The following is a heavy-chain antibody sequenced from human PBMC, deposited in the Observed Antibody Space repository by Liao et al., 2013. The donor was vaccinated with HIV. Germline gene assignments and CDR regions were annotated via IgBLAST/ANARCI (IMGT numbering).Heavy chain of an antibody. D-gene: IGHD3-10*01. V-gene: IGHV4-39*07. CDR1: GGSINRSTYY. Sequence: QLQLQESGPGLVKSSETLSLTCKVSGGSINRSTYYWGWIRQSPGKGLEWIGSVYFGGYSYYNPSLKSRVTISLDTSKNQFSLRLSSVTAADTAVYYCARELRGVTYYMDVWGTGTTVTVSS. CDR2: VYFGGYS. CDR3: ARELRGVTYYMDV. J-gene: IGHJ6*03.